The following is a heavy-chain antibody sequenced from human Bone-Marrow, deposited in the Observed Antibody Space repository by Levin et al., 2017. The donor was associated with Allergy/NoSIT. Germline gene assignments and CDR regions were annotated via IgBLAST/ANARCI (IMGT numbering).Heavy chain of an antibody. CDR2: IYHSGNT. CDR3: ARINKISDMAAFYFDY. D-gene: IGHD5-12*01. CDR1: GGSISSGAYS. Sequence: SETLSLTCAVSGGSISSGAYSWSWVRQPPGKGLEWIGHIYHSGNTYYNPSLKSRGTISVDKSKNQFSLKLSSVTAADTAVYYCARINKISDMAAFYFDYWGQGTLVTVSS. V-gene: IGHV4-30-2*01. J-gene: IGHJ4*02.